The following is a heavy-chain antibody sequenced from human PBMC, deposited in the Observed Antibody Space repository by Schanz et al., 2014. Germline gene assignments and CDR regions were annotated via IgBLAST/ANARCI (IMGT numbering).Heavy chain of an antibody. CDR2: ISPSSGGT. CDR3: ARASVSRTRLFDP. J-gene: IGHJ5*02. D-gene: IGHD3-3*01. CDR1: GYTFTNHS. Sequence: QVQVIQSGPEVKKPGASVKVSCKASGYTFTNHSLHWVRQAPGQGLEWMGRISPSSGGTNYAQNFQGGVTMTKDTTINTVYMELSTLTSDDTAVYYCARASVSRTRLFDPWGQGTLVTVSS. V-gene: IGHV1-2*06.